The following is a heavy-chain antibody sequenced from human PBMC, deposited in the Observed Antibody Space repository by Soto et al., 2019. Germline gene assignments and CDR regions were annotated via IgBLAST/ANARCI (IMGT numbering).Heavy chain of an antibody. CDR2: INPSGGRT. Sequence: GASVKVSCKASGYTFTTYYMHWVRQAPGQGLEWMGIINPSGGRTTYAQKFQGRVIMIRDTSTSTFYMELSSLRSEDTAVYYCARDGCITATCAGGGNWFDPWGQGTPVTVSS. J-gene: IGHJ5*02. CDR3: ARDGCITATCAGGGNWFDP. D-gene: IGHD3-10*01. V-gene: IGHV1-46*01. CDR1: GYTFTTYY.